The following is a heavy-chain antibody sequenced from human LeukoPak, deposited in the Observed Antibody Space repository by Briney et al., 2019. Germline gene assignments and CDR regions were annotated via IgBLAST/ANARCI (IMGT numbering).Heavy chain of an antibody. CDR3: AREEQQLVLY. V-gene: IGHV1-46*01. J-gene: IGHJ4*02. CDR2: INPSGGST. Sequence: EASVKVSCKTSGYTFTNYDIYWVRQAPGQGLEWMGIINPSGGSTSYAQKFQGRVTMTRDMSTSTVYMELSSLRSEDTAVYYCAREEQQLVLYWGQGTLVTVSS. CDR1: GYTFTNYD. D-gene: IGHD6-13*01.